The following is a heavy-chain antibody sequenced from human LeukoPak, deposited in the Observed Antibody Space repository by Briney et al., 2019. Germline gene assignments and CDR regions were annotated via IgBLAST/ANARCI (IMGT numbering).Heavy chain of an antibody. Sequence: SVKVSCKASGGTFSSYAINWVRQATGQGLEWMGWMNPNSGNTGYAQKFQGRVTMTRNTSITTAYMELSSLTSEGTAVYYCARGTPSGWYGAVYWGQGTLVTVSS. CDR2: MNPNSGNT. CDR3: ARGTPSGWYGAVY. V-gene: IGHV1-8*02. D-gene: IGHD6-19*01. CDR1: GGTFSSYA. J-gene: IGHJ4*02.